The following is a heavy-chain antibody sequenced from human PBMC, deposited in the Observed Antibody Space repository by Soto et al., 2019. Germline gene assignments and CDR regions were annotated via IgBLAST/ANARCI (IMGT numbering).Heavy chain of an antibody. CDR1: GYTFSNYD. Sequence: QVQLVQSGAELKKPGASVKVSCKASGYTFSNYDMNWVRQATGQGPEWIGWVNPNNGDTGYAQKFQGLVTLTMALSTNKDSMQLTSLRSEDPAIYYCAKVSRKGSAIDFDYWGQGTLITVSS. V-gene: IGHV1-8*01. D-gene: IGHD3-10*01. CDR3: AKVSRKGSAIDFDY. CDR2: VNPNNGDT. J-gene: IGHJ4*02.